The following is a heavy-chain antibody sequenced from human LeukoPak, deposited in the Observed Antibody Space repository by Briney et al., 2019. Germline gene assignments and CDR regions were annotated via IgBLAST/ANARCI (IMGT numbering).Heavy chain of an antibody. V-gene: IGHV4-59*07. Sequence: SDTLSLTCTVSGGSMSGYYWSWIRQPPGKGLEWIGYIYHSGSTNYNPSLKSRVTISLDTSKNQFSLRVSSVTSADTAVYYCARGNSGYDYAFDIWGQGTMVTVSS. J-gene: IGHJ3*02. CDR3: ARGNSGYDYAFDI. D-gene: IGHD5-12*01. CDR1: GGSMSGYY. CDR2: IYHSGST.